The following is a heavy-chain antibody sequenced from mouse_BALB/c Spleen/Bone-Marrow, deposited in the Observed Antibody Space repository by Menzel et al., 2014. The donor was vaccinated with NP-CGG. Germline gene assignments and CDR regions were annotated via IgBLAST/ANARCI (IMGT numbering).Heavy chain of an antibody. Sequence: VMLVESGVGLVQPGDSLILSCALSGFTFSDFYMVGVRRPPGKRLEWSAARRNKAIYYTREYSASVKGRFKVYRDTSHSLLYLQMHALRAEDTAIYYCARDVGYGKYFVYWGQGTLVTISA. CDR1: GFTFSDFY. J-gene: IGHJ3*01. CDR3: ARDVGYGKYFVY. D-gene: IGHD2-10*02. V-gene: IGHV7-1*02. CDR2: RRNKAIYYTR.